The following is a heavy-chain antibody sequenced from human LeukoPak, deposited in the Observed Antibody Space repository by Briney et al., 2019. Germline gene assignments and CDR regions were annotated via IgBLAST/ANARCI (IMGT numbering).Heavy chain of an antibody. D-gene: IGHD5-12*01. J-gene: IGHJ5*02. Sequence: GSLRLSCAASGFTFRSSEMNWVRQAPGKGLEGVSYISDGGKTKYYADSVKGRFNISRDNAKNSLYLQMNSLRAEDTAVYYCARDYSGWSLDPWGQGTLVTVSS. CDR1: GFTFRSSE. V-gene: IGHV3-48*03. CDR3: ARDYSGWSLDP. CDR2: ISDGGKTK.